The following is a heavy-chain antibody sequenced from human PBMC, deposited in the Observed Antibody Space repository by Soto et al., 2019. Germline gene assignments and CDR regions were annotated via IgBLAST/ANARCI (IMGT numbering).Heavy chain of an antibody. J-gene: IGHJ4*02. CDR1: GGSIGSYY. CDR3: ARHLPYCGGDCYFLDY. D-gene: IGHD2-21*02. CDR2: IDYSAST. Sequence: SETLCLTCTVSGGSIGSYYWSWIRHPPGKGLEWIGYIDYSASTNYSPSLKSRVTISVDTSKNQFSLNLSSVTAADTAVYYCARHLPYCGGDCYFLDYWGQGTLVTVSS. V-gene: IGHV4-59*08.